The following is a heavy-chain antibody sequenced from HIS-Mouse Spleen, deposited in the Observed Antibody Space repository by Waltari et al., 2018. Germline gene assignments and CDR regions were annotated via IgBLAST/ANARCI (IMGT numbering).Heavy chain of an antibody. CDR3: ARGFVDTAMVDY. Sequence: QVQLVESGGGVVQPGRSLRLSCAASGFTFSSYGRHWVRQAPGKGLEWVAVISYDGSNKYYADSVKGRFTISRDNSKNTLYLQMNSLRAEDTAVYYCARGFVDTAMVDYWGQGTLVTVSS. D-gene: IGHD5-18*01. CDR2: ISYDGSNK. V-gene: IGHV3-30-3*01. J-gene: IGHJ4*02. CDR1: GFTFSSYG.